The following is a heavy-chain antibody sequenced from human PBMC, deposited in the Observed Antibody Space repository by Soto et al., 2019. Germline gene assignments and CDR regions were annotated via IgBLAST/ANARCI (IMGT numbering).Heavy chain of an antibody. CDR3: ASVDRSATSHYYYYGMDV. Sequence: QVQLVQSGAEVKKPGSSVKVSCKASGGTFSSYAISWVRQAPGQGLEWMGGIIPIFGTANYAQKFQGRVTITADESTSTAYMELSSLRSEDTAVYYCASVDRSATSHYYYYGMDVWGQGTMVTVSS. V-gene: IGHV1-69*01. CDR2: IIPIFGTA. J-gene: IGHJ6*02. CDR1: GGTFSSYA. D-gene: IGHD1-26*01.